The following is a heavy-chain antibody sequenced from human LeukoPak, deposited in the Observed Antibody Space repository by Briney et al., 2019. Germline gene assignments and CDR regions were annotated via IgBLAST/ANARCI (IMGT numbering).Heavy chain of an antibody. Sequence: GGSLRLSCAASGFTFSSYGMHWVRQAPGKGLEWAAVIWYDGSNEYYADSVKGRFTISRDNSKNTLYLQMNNLRAEDTAVYYCARGAFRGVGSSNNYLAYWGQGTLVTVAS. CDR2: IWYDGSNE. CDR3: ARGAFRGVGSSNNYLAY. V-gene: IGHV3-33*01. CDR1: GFTFSSYG. J-gene: IGHJ4*02. D-gene: IGHD2-2*01.